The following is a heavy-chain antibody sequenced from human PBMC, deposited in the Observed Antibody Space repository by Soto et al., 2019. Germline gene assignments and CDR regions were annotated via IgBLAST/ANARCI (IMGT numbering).Heavy chain of an antibody. J-gene: IGHJ6*02. CDR3: ARHTYSSSPPYYYGMDV. CDR1: GYSFTSYW. CDR2: IDPSDSYT. V-gene: IGHV5-10-1*01. D-gene: IGHD6-6*01. Sequence: HGESLKISCKVSGYSFTSYWISWVRQMPGKGLEWMGRIDPSDSYTNYSPSFQGHVTISADKSISTAYLQWSSLKASDTAMYYCARHTYSSSPPYYYGMDVWGQGTTVTVSS.